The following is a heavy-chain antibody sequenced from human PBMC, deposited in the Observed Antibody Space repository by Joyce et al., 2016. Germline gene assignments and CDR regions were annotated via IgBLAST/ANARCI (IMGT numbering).Heavy chain of an antibody. Sequence: QVQLQQWGAGLLKPSETLSLTCGVYGGSFSYDWSWIRQSPGKGLEWIGEINHSRATNYNPSLGRRLTMSVYKAKSQFSLTLTSVTAADTAVYYCARGRRHKTGFDLWGQEPWSRFPQ. CDR1: GGSFSYD. D-gene: IGHD1-1*01. CDR3: ARGRRHKTGFDL. J-gene: IGHJ4*01. CDR2: INHSRAT. V-gene: IGHV4-34*01.